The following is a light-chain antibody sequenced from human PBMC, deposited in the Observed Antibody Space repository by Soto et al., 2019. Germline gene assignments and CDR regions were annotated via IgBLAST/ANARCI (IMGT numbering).Light chain of an antibody. Sequence: EIVLTQSPDTLSSSPGERATLSCRASQSIRSGRLAWYQQKPGQAPRLVIFDASNRASGIPERFSGSGSGTDFTLIITRLEPEDFAVYYCQEYDGSPITFGLGTRLE. CDR3: QEYDGSPIT. CDR2: DAS. J-gene: IGKJ5*01. V-gene: IGKV3-20*01. CDR1: QSIRSGR.